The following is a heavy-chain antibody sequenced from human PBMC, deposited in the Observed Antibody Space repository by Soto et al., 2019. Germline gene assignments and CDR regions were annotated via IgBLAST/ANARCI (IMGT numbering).Heavy chain of an antibody. D-gene: IGHD2-2*01. CDR2: INPNSGGT. CDR3: AREDIVVVPAAPPYYYGMDV. J-gene: IGHJ6*02. V-gene: IGHV1-2*04. Sequence: ASVKVSCKASGYTFTGYYMHWVRQAPGQGLEWMGWINPNSGGTNYAQKFQGWVTMTRDTSISTAYMELSRLRSDDTAVYYCAREDIVVVPAAPPYYYGMDVWGQGTTVTVSS. CDR1: GYTFTGYY.